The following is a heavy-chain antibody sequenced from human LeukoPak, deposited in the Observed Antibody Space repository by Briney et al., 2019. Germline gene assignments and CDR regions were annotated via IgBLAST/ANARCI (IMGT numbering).Heavy chain of an antibody. V-gene: IGHV3-74*01. J-gene: IGHJ6*02. CDR1: GFTFSSYA. D-gene: IGHD3-3*01. Sequence: PGGSLRLSCAASGFTFSSYAMSWVRQAPGKGLVWVSRINSDGSSRSYADSVKGRFTISRDNAKNTLYLQMNSLRAEDTAVYYCAREEGLGDFWSGHYNGMDVWGQGTTVTVSS. CDR2: INSDGSSR. CDR3: AREEGLGDFWSGHYNGMDV.